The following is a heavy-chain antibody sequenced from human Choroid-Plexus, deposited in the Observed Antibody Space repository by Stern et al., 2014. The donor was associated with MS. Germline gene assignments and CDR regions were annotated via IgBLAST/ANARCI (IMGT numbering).Heavy chain of an antibody. CDR3: ARDQRGITIFGVVTDYYYLGMDV. CDR2: IHPNTGVP. V-gene: IGHV1-2*02. Sequence: QMQLVQSGAEVKKPGASVKVSCKTSGYIFTGYYIHWVRQAPGQGLEWMAWIHPNTGVPKYAQKFQGRVTMSRDTSISTAYVELSSLTSDDTAVYYCARDQRGITIFGVVTDYYYLGMDVWGQGTTVTVSS. D-gene: IGHD3-3*01. CDR1: GYIFTGYY. J-gene: IGHJ6*02.